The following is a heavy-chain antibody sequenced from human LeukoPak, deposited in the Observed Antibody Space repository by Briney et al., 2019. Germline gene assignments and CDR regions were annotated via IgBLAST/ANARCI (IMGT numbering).Heavy chain of an antibody. CDR1: GGSISSYY. D-gene: IGHD3-9*01. CDR2: IYYRGST. Sequence: PSEALSLTCTVSGGSISSYYWSWIRQPPGKGLEWIGYIYYRGSTNYNPSLKSRVTISVDPSKNQFSLKLSSVPAADTAVYYCAREVGTYYDILTGPERATYYYMDVWGKGTTVTISS. V-gene: IGHV4-59*01. J-gene: IGHJ6*03. CDR3: AREVGTYYDILTGPERATYYYMDV.